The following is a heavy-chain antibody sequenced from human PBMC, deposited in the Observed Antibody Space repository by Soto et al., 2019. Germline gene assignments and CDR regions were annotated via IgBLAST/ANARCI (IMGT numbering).Heavy chain of an antibody. J-gene: IGHJ4*02. D-gene: IGHD3-22*01. CDR1: GFTFSDYY. CDR2: ISSSGSTI. V-gene: IGHV3-11*01. Sequence: GGSLRLSCAASGFTFSDYYMSWIRQAPGKGLEWVSYISSSGSTIYYADSVKGRFTISRDNAKNSLYLQMNSLRAEDTAVYYCARIYYDSSGYYYSLDYWGQGTLVTVSS. CDR3: ARIYYDSSGYYYSLDY.